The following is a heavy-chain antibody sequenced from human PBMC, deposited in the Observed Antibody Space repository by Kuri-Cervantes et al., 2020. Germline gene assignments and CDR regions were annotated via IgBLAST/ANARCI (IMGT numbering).Heavy chain of an antibody. CDR2: IGSSGSTI. CDR1: GFTFSSYE. V-gene: IGHV3-48*03. Sequence: GGSLRLSCAASGFTFSSYEMNWVRQAPGKGLEWVSYIGSSGSTIYYADSVKGRFTISRDNAKNSLYLQMNSLRAEDTAVYYCARSTVVALSLFDFWGQGTMVTVSS. J-gene: IGHJ3*01. CDR3: ARSTVVALSLFDF. D-gene: IGHD4-23*01.